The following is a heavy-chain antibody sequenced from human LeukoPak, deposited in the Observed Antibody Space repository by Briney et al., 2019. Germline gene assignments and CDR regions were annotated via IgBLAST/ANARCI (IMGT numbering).Heavy chain of an antibody. V-gene: IGHV2-5*01. CDR3: AHTANSGWYEFDY. CDR1: GFSLSTPGVG. CDR2: IFSNDDQ. D-gene: IGHD6-19*01. Sequence: SGPTLVKPTQTLTLTCTFSGFSLSTPGVGVAWIRQPPGKALEWLTLIFSNDDQRYSPSLKNRLTNTKDTSNNQVVLTVTDMDQVDTATCYFAHTANSGWYEFDYWGQGTLVTVCS. J-gene: IGHJ4*02.